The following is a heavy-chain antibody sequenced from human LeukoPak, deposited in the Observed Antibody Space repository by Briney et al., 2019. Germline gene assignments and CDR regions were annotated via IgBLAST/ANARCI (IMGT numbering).Heavy chain of an antibody. Sequence: SETLSLTCAVYGGSFSGYCWSWIRQPPGKGLECIGEINHSGSTNYNPSLKSRVTISVDTSKNQFSLKLSSVTAADTAVYYCARGRSDSGSYWGDYFDYWGQGTLVTVSS. D-gene: IGHD1-26*01. CDR1: GGSFSGYC. CDR3: ARGRSDSGSYWGDYFDY. J-gene: IGHJ4*02. CDR2: INHSGST. V-gene: IGHV4-34*01.